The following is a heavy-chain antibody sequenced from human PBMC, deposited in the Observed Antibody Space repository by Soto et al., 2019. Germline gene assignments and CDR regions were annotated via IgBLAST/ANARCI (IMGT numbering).Heavy chain of an antibody. CDR1: GGSISSYY. D-gene: IGHD2-21*02. J-gene: IGHJ4*02. CDR3: ARGPSYCGGDCWGLFDY. V-gene: IGHV4-59*01. Sequence: TLSLTCTVSGGSISSYYWSWIRQPPGKGLEWIGYIYYSGSTNYNPSLKSRVTISVDTSKNQFSLKLSSVTAADTAVYYCARGPSYCGGDCWGLFDYWGQGTLVTVSS. CDR2: IYYSGST.